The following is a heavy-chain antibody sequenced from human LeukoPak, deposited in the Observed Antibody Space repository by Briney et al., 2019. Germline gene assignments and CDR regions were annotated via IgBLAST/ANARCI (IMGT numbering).Heavy chain of an antibody. Sequence: PSETLSLTCTVSGGSISSVGYYWHWIRQHPGKGPEWIGYIYYSGSTYSNPPLKSRVTISVATSKNQFSLKLSSVTAADTAVYYCARSGSGWTDFDYWGQGTLATVSS. CDR3: ARSGSGWTDFDY. CDR2: IYYSGST. J-gene: IGHJ4*02. V-gene: IGHV4-31*03. CDR1: GGSISSVGYY. D-gene: IGHD6-19*01.